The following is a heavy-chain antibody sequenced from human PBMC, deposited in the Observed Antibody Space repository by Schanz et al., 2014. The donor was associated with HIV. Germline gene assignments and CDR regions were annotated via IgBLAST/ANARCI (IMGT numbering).Heavy chain of an antibody. CDR3: VKAYSSGFSGAGS. CDR2: ISGRDGDT. J-gene: IGHJ5*02. V-gene: IGHV3-23*01. Sequence: EVQLLESGGGLVQPGGSLRLSCAASGFTFSSYAMTWVRQAPGKGLDWVSTISGRDGDTYYADSVKGRFTISRNNSRNALYLHMNSLRADDTAIYYCVKAYSSGFSGAGSWGQGALVTVSS. D-gene: IGHD5-18*01. CDR1: GFTFSSYA.